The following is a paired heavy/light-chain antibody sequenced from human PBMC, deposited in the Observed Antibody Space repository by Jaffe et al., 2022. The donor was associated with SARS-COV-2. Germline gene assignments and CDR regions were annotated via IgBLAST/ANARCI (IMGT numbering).Heavy chain of an antibody. J-gene: IGHJ6*02. CDR1: GFTFSSCG. Sequence: QVQLVESGGGVVQPGRSLRLSCAASGFTFSSCGMHWVRQAPGKGLEWVAVIWFDGSNQYYADSVKGRFTVSRDNSKNTLYLQMSSLRDEDTAVYYCARDGWTDHRGYYHGMDVWGQGTTVTVSS. CDR3: ARDGWTDHRGYYHGMDV. D-gene: IGHD2-15*01. CDR2: IWFDGSNQ. V-gene: IGHV3-33*01.
Light chain of an antibody. Sequence: DIQMTQSPSSLSTSVGDRVTITCRASQGINNYLAWYQQKPGKVPKLLIYTASTLQSGVPSRFSGSGSGTDFTLTIGSLQPEDVATYYCQNYNSAPYTFGQGTKLEIK. CDR3: QNYNSAPYT. CDR1: QGINNY. V-gene: IGKV1-27*01. CDR2: TAS. J-gene: IGKJ2*01.